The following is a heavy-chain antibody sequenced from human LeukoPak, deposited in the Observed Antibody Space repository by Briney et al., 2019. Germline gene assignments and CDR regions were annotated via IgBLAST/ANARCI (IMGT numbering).Heavy chain of an antibody. CDR1: GYTFTSYD. CDR2: MNPNSGNT. V-gene: IGHV1-8*01. CDR3: ARGWRSSENWFDP. D-gene: IGHD6-6*01. Sequence: ASVKVSCKASGYTFTSYDINWVRQATGQGLEWMEWMNPNSGNTGYAQKFQDRVTMTRNTSISTAYMELSSLRSEDTAVYYCARGWRSSENWFDPWGQGTLVTVSS. J-gene: IGHJ5*02.